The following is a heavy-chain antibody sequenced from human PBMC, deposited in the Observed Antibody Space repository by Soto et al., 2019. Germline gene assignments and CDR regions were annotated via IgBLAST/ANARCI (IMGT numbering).Heavy chain of an antibody. J-gene: IGHJ4*02. CDR1: GFTFTNAW. CDR3: TTRPYPYHDHLLGYLDF. Sequence: GGSLRLSCAASGFTFTNAWMSWVRQAPGKGLEWVGRIKSTSDGGTTDYAAAVKGRFTISRDDSKNTVYLQMNSLTIEDTAVYYCTTRPYPYHDHLLGYLDFWGQGALVTVSS. V-gene: IGHV3-15*01. D-gene: IGHD3-16*01. CDR2: IKSTSDGGTT.